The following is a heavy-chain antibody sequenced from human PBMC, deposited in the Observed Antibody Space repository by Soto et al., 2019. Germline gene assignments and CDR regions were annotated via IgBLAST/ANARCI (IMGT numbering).Heavy chain of an antibody. Sequence: GGSLRLSCAASGFTVSSNYMRWFRQAPGKGLEWVSVIYSGGSTYYADSVTGRFTISRDNSQNTLYLQMNSLRAEDTAVYYCARYGRYGRVRGVTHISEIVAWGQGTLVTGSS. D-gene: IGHD3-10*01. CDR1: GFTVSSNY. CDR2: IYSGGST. J-gene: IGHJ5*02. V-gene: IGHV3-53*01. CDR3: ARYGRYGRVRGVTHISEIVA.